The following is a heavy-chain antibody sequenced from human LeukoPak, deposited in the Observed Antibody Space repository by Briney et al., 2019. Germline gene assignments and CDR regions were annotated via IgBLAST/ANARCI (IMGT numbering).Heavy chain of an antibody. Sequence: ASVKVSYKASGYTFTGYYMHWVRQAPGQGLEWMGWINPNSGGTNYAQKFQGRVTMTRDTSISTAYMELSRLRSDDTAVYYCARRGRNYYDSSGYYLDAFDIWGQGTMVTVSS. CDR3: ARRGRNYYDSSGYYLDAFDI. V-gene: IGHV1-2*02. D-gene: IGHD3-22*01. CDR2: INPNSGGT. CDR1: GYTFTGYY. J-gene: IGHJ3*02.